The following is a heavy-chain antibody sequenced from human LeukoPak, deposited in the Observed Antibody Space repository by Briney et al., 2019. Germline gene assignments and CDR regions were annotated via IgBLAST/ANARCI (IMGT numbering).Heavy chain of an antibody. CDR3: ARDVVGSSSLDYWFDP. CDR2: IYTSGST. J-gene: IGHJ5*02. Sequence: SETLSLTCTVSGGSISSGSYYWSWIRQPAGKGLEWIGRIYTSGSTNYNPSLKSRVTISVDTSKNQFSLKLSSVTAADTAVYYCARDVVGSSSLDYWFDPWGQGTLVTVSS. V-gene: IGHV4-61*02. CDR1: GGSISSGSYY. D-gene: IGHD6-6*01.